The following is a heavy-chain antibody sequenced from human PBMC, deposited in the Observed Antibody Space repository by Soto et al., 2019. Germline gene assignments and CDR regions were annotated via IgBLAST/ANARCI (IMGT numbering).Heavy chain of an antibody. Sequence: SVKVSCKASGGTFSSYAISWVRQAPGQGLEWMGGIIPIFGTANYAQKFQGRVTITADESTSTAYMELSSLRSEDTAVYYCARDPAINQMWSSIRPYYYGMDVWGQGTTVTVSS. J-gene: IGHJ6*02. CDR3: ARDPAINQMWSSIRPYYYGMDV. CDR2: IIPIFGTA. CDR1: GGTFSSYA. V-gene: IGHV1-69*13. D-gene: IGHD2-21*01.